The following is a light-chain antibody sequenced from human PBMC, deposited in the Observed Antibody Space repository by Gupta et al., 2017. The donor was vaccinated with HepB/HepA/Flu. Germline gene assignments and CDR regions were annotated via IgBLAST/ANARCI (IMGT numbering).Light chain of an antibody. CDR2: GAS. V-gene: IGKV3-20*01. Sequence: IVLTQSPGTVSLSPGEGATLSCRASRTVTNNYLAWYLQKPGQAPRLLIYGASNRATGIPDRFSGSGSGTAFTLTISGLEPEDFAVYCCQQYANSPTFGQGTRVDIK. CDR3: QQYANSPT. CDR1: RTVTNNY. J-gene: IGKJ1*01.